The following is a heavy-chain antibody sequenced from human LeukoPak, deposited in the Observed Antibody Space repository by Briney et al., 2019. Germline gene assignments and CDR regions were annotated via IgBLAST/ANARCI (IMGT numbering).Heavy chain of an antibody. CDR2: ISYDGNKG. V-gene: IGHV3-30*18. J-gene: IGHJ4*02. CDR3: AKDSTRDYGYYGMPES. D-gene: IGHD4-17*01. Sequence: GSLRLSCAASGFTFSDYYMSWIRQAQGKGLEWVAYISYDGNKGYYTDSVKGRFTISRDNSKNMLFLQMSSLRIEDTGVYYCAKDSTRDYGYYGMPESWGQGTLVTVS. CDR1: GFTFSDYY.